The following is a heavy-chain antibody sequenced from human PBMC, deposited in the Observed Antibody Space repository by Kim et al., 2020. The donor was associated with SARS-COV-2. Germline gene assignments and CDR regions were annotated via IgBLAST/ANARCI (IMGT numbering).Heavy chain of an antibody. CDR3: ARLKLVGGYSCYDDY. CDR2: ISSSSSYI. CDR1: GFTFSDYS. J-gene: IGHJ4*03. Sequence: GGSLRLSCAASGFTFSDYSMNWVRQAPGKGLEWVSSISSSSSYISYADSVKGRFTISRDNAKNSLYLQMNRLRAEDTAVYYCARLKLVGGYSCYDDYWG. V-gene: IGHV3-21*01. D-gene: IGHD5-12*01.